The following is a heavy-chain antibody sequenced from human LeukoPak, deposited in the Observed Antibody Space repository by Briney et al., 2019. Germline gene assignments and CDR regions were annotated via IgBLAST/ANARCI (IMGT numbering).Heavy chain of an antibody. V-gene: IGHV4-34*01. Sequence: PSETLSLTCAVYGGSFSGYYWSWIRQPPGKGLEWIGEINHSGSTNYNPSLKSRVTISVDTSKNQFSLKLSSVTAADTAVYYCARQNYGYYYYYYMDVWGKGTTVTISS. CDR3: ARQNYGYYYYYYMDV. CDR1: GGSFSGYY. CDR2: INHSGST. J-gene: IGHJ6*03. D-gene: IGHD3-10*01.